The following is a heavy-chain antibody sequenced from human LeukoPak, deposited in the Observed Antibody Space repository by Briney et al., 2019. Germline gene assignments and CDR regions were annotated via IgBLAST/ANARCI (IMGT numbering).Heavy chain of an antibody. J-gene: IGHJ3*02. CDR3: ASPAPDSSGYLDAFDI. Sequence: ASVKVSCKASGYTFTSYDINWVRQATGQGLEWMGWMNPNSGNTGYAQKFQGGVTMTRNTSISTAYMELSSLRSEDTAVYYCASPAPDSSGYLDAFDIWGQGTMVTVSS. CDR1: GYTFTSYD. D-gene: IGHD3-22*01. CDR2: MNPNSGNT. V-gene: IGHV1-8*01.